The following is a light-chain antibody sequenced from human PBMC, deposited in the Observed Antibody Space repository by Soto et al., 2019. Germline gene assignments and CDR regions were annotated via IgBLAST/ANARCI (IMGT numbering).Light chain of an antibody. Sequence: QSALTQPPSVSRSPGQSVTISCTGTSSDVGGYDYVSWYQHRPGKAPKLVIYDVSKRPSGVPDRFSASKSGNTASLTISGLQAEDEADYYCCSYAGTFTYVFGTGTKVTVL. CDR1: SSDVGGYDY. CDR2: DVS. J-gene: IGLJ1*01. V-gene: IGLV2-11*01. CDR3: CSYAGTFTYV.